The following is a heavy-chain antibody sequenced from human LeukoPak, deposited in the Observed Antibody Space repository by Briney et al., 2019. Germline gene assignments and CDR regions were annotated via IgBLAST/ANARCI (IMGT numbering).Heavy chain of an antibody. J-gene: IGHJ4*02. CDR1: GFTFSHHA. CDR3: AKDHQLFFGVVTPFDY. V-gene: IGHV3-23*01. Sequence: GGSLRLSCAASGFTFSHHAMSWVRQAPGKGLEWVSNIRATSGTTFYADSVKGHFTISRDNSKNTLYLQMNSLRAEDTAVYYCAKDHQLFFGVVTPFDYWGQGTLVTVSS. D-gene: IGHD3-3*01. CDR2: IRATSGTT.